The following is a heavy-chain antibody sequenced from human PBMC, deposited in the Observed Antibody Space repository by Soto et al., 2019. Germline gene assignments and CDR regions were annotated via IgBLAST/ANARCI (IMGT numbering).Heavy chain of an antibody. CDR2: ISYDGSNK. D-gene: IGHD5-18*01. CDR1: GFTFSSYG. Sequence: LRLSCAASGFTFSSYGIHWVRQAPGKELEWVAVISYDGSNKYYADSVKGRFTISRDNSKNTLYLQMNSLRAEDTAVYYCAKGTRRWIQLWSRDFDYWGQGTLVTVSS. J-gene: IGHJ4*02. CDR3: AKGTRRWIQLWSRDFDY. V-gene: IGHV3-30*18.